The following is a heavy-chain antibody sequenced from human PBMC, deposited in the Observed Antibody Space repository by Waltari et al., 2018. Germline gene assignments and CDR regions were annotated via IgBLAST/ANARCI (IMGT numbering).Heavy chain of an antibody. CDR2: IIPILGIA. J-gene: IGHJ6*02. Sequence: QVQLVQSGAEVKKPGSSVKVSCKASGGTFSSYTISWVRQAPGQGLGWMGRIIPILGIANYAQKFQGRVTITADKSTSTAYMELSSLRSEDTAVYYCARVTVIYYYYGMDVWGQGTTVTVSS. V-gene: IGHV1-69*02. CDR3: ARVTVIYYYYGMDV. D-gene: IGHD3-22*01. CDR1: GGTFSSYT.